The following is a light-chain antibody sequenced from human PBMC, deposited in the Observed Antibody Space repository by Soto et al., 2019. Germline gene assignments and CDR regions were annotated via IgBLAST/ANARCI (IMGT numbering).Light chain of an antibody. CDR2: GAS. CDR3: QQYVSPPIT. Sequence: ELVMTQSPATLSVSPGERATLSCRASQSVGSNLAWYQQKPGQAPRLLIYGASSGATGIPDRFSGSGSGTDFTLTISRLEPEDFAVYYCQQYVSPPITFGQGTRLEIK. J-gene: IGKJ5*01. V-gene: IGKV3-20*01. CDR1: QSVGSN.